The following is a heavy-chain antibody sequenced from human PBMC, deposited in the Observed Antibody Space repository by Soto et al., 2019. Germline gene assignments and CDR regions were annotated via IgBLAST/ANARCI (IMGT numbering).Heavy chain of an antibody. CDR2: INHSGST. D-gene: IGHD6-13*01. J-gene: IGHJ1*01. CDR3: ARRRIAAAGTGYFQH. CDR1: GGSFSGYY. Sequence: PSETLSLTCAVYGGSFSGYYWSWIRQPPGKGLEWIGEINHSGSTNYNPSLKSRVTISVDTSKNQFSLKLSSVTAADTAVYYCARRRIAAAGTGYFQHWGQGALVTVSS. V-gene: IGHV4-34*01.